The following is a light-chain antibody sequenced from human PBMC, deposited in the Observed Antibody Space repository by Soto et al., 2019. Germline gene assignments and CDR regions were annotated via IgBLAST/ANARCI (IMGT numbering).Light chain of an antibody. CDR1: SRHITYI. CDR3: ETWDSNTRV. J-gene: IGLJ1*01. Sequence: QAVVTQSSSASASLGSSVKLTCTLSSRHITYIIAWHQQQPGKAPRYLMKLERSGSYNKGSGVPDRFSGSSSGADRYLTISTLQSEDEADYYCETWDSNTRVFGTGTKLTVL. V-gene: IGLV4-60*03. CDR2: LERSGSY.